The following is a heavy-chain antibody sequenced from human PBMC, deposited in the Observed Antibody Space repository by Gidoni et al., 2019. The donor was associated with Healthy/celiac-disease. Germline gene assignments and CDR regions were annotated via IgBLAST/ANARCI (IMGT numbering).Heavy chain of an antibody. J-gene: IGHJ4*02. V-gene: IGHV4-34*01. D-gene: IGHD3-16*02. CDR3: ASLWSYQDY. Sequence: QLQLQQWCAGLLTPSETLSLTCAVYGGSFSGYSWRWVRQPPGKGLEWIGEIKHSGRTNYNPSLKSRVTISVDTSKNQFSLKRSYVTAADTAVYYCASLWSYQDYWGQGTLVTVSS. CDR1: GGSFSGYS. CDR2: IKHSGRT.